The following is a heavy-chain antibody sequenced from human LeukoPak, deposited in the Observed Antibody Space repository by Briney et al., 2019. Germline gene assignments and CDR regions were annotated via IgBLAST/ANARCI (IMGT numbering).Heavy chain of an antibody. J-gene: IGHJ4*02. CDR2: INHSGNT. D-gene: IGHD3-10*01. CDR1: GGSFSGYY. CDR3: ARAADYHGSGSQLGY. Sequence: SETLSLTCGVYGGSFSGYYWSWIRQPPGKGLEWIGEINHSGNTKYNPSLKSRVTISVDTSKNQFSLKLSSVTAADTAAYYCARAADYHGSGSQLGYWGQGTPVTVSS. V-gene: IGHV4-34*01.